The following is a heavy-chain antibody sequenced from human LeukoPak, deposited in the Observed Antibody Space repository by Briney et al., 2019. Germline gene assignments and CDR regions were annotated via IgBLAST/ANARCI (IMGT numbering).Heavy chain of an antibody. CDR1: GYSFTSYW. Sequence: GESLKISCKGSGYSFTSYWIGWVRQMPGKGLEWMGIIYPGDSDTRYGPSFQGQVTISADKSISTAYLQWSSLKASDTAMYYCARSRDDYGDPYYFDYWGQGTLVTVSS. CDR3: ARSRDDYGDPYYFDY. J-gene: IGHJ4*02. CDR2: IYPGDSDT. V-gene: IGHV5-51*01. D-gene: IGHD4-17*01.